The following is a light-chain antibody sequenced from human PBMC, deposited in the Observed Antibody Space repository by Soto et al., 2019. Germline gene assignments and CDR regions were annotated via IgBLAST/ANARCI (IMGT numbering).Light chain of an antibody. CDR2: AAS. Sequence: DIQMAQSPSSLSASVGDRVTITCRASQSISNYLNWYQVKPGKAPKLLIYAASTLQSGVSSRFSGSGSGTDFTLTIFGVQPEDSATYFCQQTYTPLWTFGQGTKVDI. CDR3: QQTYTPLWT. V-gene: IGKV1-39*01. J-gene: IGKJ1*01. CDR1: QSISNY.